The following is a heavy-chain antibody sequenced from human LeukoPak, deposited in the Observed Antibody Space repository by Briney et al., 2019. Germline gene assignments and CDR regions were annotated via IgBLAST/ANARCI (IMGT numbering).Heavy chain of an antibody. CDR1: GFTFTDYG. CDR3: AKTYYSSRAHYYYYYYMDV. V-gene: IGHV3-30*02. J-gene: IGHJ6*03. CDR2: IHYDGSNE. D-gene: IGHD3-10*01. Sequence: PGGSLRLSCVASGFTFTDYGIHWVRQAPGKGLEWVSFIHYDGSNEYYADSVKGRFTVSRDSSKSTVFLQMNSLRAEDTAVYYCAKTYYSSRAHYYYYYYMDVWGKGTTVTISS.